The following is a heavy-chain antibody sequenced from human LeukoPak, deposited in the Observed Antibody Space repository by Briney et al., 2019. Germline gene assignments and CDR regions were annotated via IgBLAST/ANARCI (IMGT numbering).Heavy chain of an antibody. CDR3: ARSIMDSSGWYGDWFDP. CDR2: ISYGGSNK. Sequence: GGSLRLSCAASGFTFSSYGMHWVRQAPGKGLEWVAVISYGGSNKYYADSVKGRFTTSRDNSKNTLYLQMISLRAEDTAVYYCARSIMDSSGWYGDWFDPWGQGTLVTVSS. J-gene: IGHJ5*02. D-gene: IGHD6-19*01. V-gene: IGHV3-30*19. CDR1: GFTFSSYG.